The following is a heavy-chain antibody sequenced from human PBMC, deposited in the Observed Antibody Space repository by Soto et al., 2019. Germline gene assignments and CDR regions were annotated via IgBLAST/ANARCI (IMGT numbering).Heavy chain of an antibody. Sequence: QVQLVQSGAEVKKPGSSVKVSCKASGGTFSSYAISWVRQAPGPGLEWMGGIIPISDTTNYAQKFQGRVTITADESTSTAYMELSSLRSEDTAVYYCARSQGSSTSLEIYYYYYYGMDVWGQGTTVNVSS. D-gene: IGHD2-2*01. CDR2: IIPISDTT. CDR1: GGTFSSYA. CDR3: ARSQGSSTSLEIYYYYYYGMDV. J-gene: IGHJ6*02. V-gene: IGHV1-69*01.